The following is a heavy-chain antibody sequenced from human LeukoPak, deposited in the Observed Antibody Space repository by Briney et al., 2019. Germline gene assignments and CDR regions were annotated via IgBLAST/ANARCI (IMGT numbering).Heavy chain of an antibody. CDR2: IYYSGST. D-gene: IGHD6-13*01. CDR1: GGSISSSSYY. V-gene: IGHV4-39*07. CDR3: ARAAAGLNWFDP. J-gene: IGHJ5*02. Sequence: SETLSLTCTVSGGSISSSSYYWGWIRQPPGKGLEWIGSIYYSGSTYYNPSLKSRVTISVDTSKNQFSLKLSSVTAADTAVYYCARAAAGLNWFDPWGQGTLVTVSS.